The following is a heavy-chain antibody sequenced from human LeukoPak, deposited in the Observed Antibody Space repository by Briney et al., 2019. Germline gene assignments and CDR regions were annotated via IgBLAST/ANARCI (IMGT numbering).Heavy chain of an antibody. J-gene: IGHJ4*02. CDR1: GYTFTSYA. CDR2: INAGNGNT. V-gene: IGHV1-3*01. CDR3: ARLAHSRSAVAGSIPLGFDY. D-gene: IGHD6-19*01. Sequence: GASVKVSCKASGYTFTSYAMHWVRQAPGQRLEWMGWINAGNGNTKYSQKFQGRVTFTRDTSASTAYMELSSLRSEDTAVYYCARLAHSRSAVAGSIPLGFDYWGQGTLVTVSS.